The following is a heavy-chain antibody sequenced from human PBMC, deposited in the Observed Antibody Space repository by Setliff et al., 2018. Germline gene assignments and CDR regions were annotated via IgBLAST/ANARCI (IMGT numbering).Heavy chain of an antibody. V-gene: IGHV4-4*07. Sequence: SETLSLTCTVSGGSISNYYWSWIRQPAGKGLEWIGRIYTSGSTYYNPSLKSRVTISVDTSKNQFSLKLSSVTAADTAVYYCARVTYYYDSSGCPDYWGQGTLVTVSS. CDR1: GGSISNYY. CDR2: IYTSGST. J-gene: IGHJ4*02. CDR3: ARVTYYYDSSGCPDY. D-gene: IGHD3-22*01.